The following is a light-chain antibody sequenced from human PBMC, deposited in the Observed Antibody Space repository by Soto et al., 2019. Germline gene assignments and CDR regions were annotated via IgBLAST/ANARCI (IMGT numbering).Light chain of an antibody. CDR3: QVWDNISDHYV. CDR2: VDS. J-gene: IGLJ1*01. Sequence: SYELTQPPSVSVAPGQTARITCGGNNIESKSVHWYQQRPGQAPVLVIYVDSDRPSGIPDRFSASTSGNTAALNISRVEAGDEAEYYCQVWDNISDHYVFGSGTKVTVL. CDR1: NIESKS. V-gene: IGLV3-21*02.